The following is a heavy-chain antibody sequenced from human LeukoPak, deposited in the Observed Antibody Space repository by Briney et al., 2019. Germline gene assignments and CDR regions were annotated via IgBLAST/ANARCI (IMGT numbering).Heavy chain of an antibody. CDR2: INEGGSEK. J-gene: IGHJ4*02. CDR1: GFPFSSHA. D-gene: IGHD2-15*01. Sequence: GGSLRLSCAASGFPFSSHAMSWVRQAPGKGLEWVANINEGGSEKYFVDYVMGRFTISRDNAKNSLCLQMNSLRAEDTALYYCAREGRYCSGGSCYHPDCWGQGTLVTVSS. CDR3: AREGRYCSGGSCYHPDC. V-gene: IGHV3-7*01.